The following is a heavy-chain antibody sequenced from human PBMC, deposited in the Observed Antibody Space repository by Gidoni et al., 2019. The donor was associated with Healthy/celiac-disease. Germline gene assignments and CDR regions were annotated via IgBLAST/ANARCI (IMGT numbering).Heavy chain of an antibody. CDR3: ASDGGYSSSRWYFDL. J-gene: IGHJ2*01. CDR1: GFTCGSYS. Sequence: EVQLVESGGGLVKPGGSLRLSCAASGFTCGSYSMNWFRQAPGKGLVWVSSISSSSSYIYYADSVKGRFTISRDNAKNSLYLQMNSLRAEDTAVYYCASDGGYSSSRWYFDLWGRGTLVTVSS. CDR2: ISSSSSYI. V-gene: IGHV3-21*01. D-gene: IGHD6-13*01.